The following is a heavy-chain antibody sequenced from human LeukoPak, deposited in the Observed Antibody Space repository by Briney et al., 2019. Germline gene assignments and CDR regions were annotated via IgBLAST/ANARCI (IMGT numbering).Heavy chain of an antibody. V-gene: IGHV4-34*01. CDR3: ARVRAYYYGSGMGWFDP. D-gene: IGHD3-10*01. J-gene: IGHJ5*02. Sequence: PSETLSLTCAVYGGSFSGYYWSWICQPPGKGLEWIGEINHSGSTNYNPSLKSRVTISVDTSKNQFSLKLSSVTAADTAVYYCARVRAYYYGSGMGWFDPWGQGTLVTVSS. CDR2: INHSGST. CDR1: GGSFSGYY.